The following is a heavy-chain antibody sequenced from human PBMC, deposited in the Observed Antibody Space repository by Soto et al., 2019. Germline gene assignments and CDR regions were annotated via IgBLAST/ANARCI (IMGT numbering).Heavy chain of an antibody. V-gene: IGHV3-73*01. CDR3: TRLGYDSSGPTTCDAFDN. CDR1: GFTISGSA. J-gene: IGHJ3*02. Sequence: LRLSCAASGFTISGSAIHWVRQASGKGLEWVGRIRSKGNSYATAYAASVKGRFTISRDDSKNTAYPQMNSLKTEDTAVYYCTRLGYDSSGPTTCDAFDNWGQGTMVTVSS. D-gene: IGHD3-22*01. CDR2: IRSKGNSYAT.